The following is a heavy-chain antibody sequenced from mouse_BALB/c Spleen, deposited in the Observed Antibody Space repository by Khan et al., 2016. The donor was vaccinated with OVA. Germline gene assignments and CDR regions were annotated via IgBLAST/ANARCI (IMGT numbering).Heavy chain of an antibody. CDR1: GFSLTSYG. CDR2: IWGDGST. Sequence: EEGPGLVAPSQSLSITCTVSGFSLTSYGVNWVRQPPGKGLEWLGVIWGDGSTNYHSARISRLSISKDNSKRQAFLQLNSRQTDDTATSYSAKFAGIFYAVDSWGQGPSVTVSS. J-gene: IGHJ4*01. V-gene: IGHV2-3*01. CDR3: AKFAGIFYAVDS. D-gene: IGHD1-1*02.